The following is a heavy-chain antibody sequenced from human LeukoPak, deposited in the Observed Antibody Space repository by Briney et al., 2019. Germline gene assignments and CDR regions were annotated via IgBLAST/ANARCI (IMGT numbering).Heavy chain of an antibody. CDR3: ARGSPLYSSALLDY. V-gene: IGHV3-74*01. Sequence: GGSLRLSCAASGFTFSSYWMHWVRQAPGKGLVWVSRINSDGSSTSYADSVKGRFTISRDNAKNTLYLQMNSLRAGDTAVYYCARGSPLYSSALLDYWGQGTLVTVSS. J-gene: IGHJ4*02. D-gene: IGHD2-15*01. CDR1: GFTFSSYW. CDR2: INSDGSST.